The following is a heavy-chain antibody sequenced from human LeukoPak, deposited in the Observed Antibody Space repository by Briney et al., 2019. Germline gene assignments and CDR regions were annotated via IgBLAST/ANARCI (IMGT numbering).Heavy chain of an antibody. CDR2: ISYDGSNK. Sequence: GSLRLSCAASGFTFSSYAMHWVRQAPGKGLEWVAVISYDGSNKYYADSVKGRFTISRDNSKNTLYLQMNSLRAEDTAVYYCARDLGYNYGYYFDYWGQGTLVTVSS. J-gene: IGHJ4*02. D-gene: IGHD5-18*01. V-gene: IGHV3-30-3*01. CDR3: ARDLGYNYGYYFDY. CDR1: GFTFSSYA.